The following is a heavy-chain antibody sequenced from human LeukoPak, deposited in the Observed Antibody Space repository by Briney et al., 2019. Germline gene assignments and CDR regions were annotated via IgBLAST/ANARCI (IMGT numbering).Heavy chain of an antibody. Sequence: GGSLRLSCAASGFTFDDYAMHWVRQAPGKGLEWVANIKQDGSEKYYVDSVKGRFTISRDNAKNSLYLQMNSLRAEDTAVYYCARGGVTVFVYWGQGTLVTVSS. CDR3: ARGGVTVFVY. J-gene: IGHJ4*02. V-gene: IGHV3-7*01. CDR2: IKQDGSEK. CDR1: GFTFDDYA. D-gene: IGHD3-9*01.